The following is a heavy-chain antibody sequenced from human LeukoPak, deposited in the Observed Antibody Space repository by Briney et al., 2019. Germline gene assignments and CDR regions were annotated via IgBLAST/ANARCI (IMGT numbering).Heavy chain of an antibody. CDR1: GFTSGIYA. D-gene: IGHD6-19*01. CDR2: FSGGGDS. V-gene: IGHV3-23*01. Sequence: PGGSLRLSCAASGFTSGIYAVSWVRQAPGKGLEWVSAFSGGGDSYYADSVKGRFTISRDNSKNTVFLQMNSLRAEDTAVYYCATAGGSSGSYPLIYWGQGILVTVSS. J-gene: IGHJ4*02. CDR3: ATAGGSSGSYPLIY.